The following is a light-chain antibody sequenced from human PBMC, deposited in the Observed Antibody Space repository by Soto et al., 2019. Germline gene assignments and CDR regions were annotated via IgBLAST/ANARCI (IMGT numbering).Light chain of an antibody. CDR2: KAS. J-gene: IGKJ2*01. CDR1: QNVNTW. V-gene: IGKV1-5*03. CDR3: QQYNTLPPYT. Sequence: DIQMTQSPSTLSASVGDRVTITCRASQNVNTWLAWYQQKPGKAPKVLIYKASSLQSGAPSRFSGSGSGTEFTLTISSLQPDDFATYYCQQYNTLPPYTFGQGTKVETK.